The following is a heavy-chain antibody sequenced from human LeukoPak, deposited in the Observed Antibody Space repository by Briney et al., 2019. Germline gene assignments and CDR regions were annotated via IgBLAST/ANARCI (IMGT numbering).Heavy chain of an antibody. CDR2: ISWNSGSI. V-gene: IGHV3-9*01. CDR1: GFTFDDYA. CDR3: AKDHYGGNSGFWDY. J-gene: IGHJ4*02. Sequence: PGGSLRLSCAASGFTFDDYAMHWVRQAPGKGLEWVSGISWNSGSIGYADSVKGRFTISRDNAKNSLYLQMNSLRAEDTALYYCAKDHYGGNSGFWDYWGQGTLVTVSS. D-gene: IGHD4-23*01.